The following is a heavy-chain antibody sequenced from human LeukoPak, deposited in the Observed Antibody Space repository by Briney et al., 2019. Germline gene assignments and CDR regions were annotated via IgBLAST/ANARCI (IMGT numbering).Heavy chain of an antibody. V-gene: IGHV4-59*01. Sequence: SEALSLTCTVSGGSITSYYWTWIRQPPGKGLEWIGYIYYSGSTSYNPSLKSRVTISVDTSKNQFSLKLSSVTAADTAVYYCARGGVNYKIAGPWGQGALVTVSS. CDR1: GGSITSYY. CDR3: ARGGVNYKIAGP. CDR2: IYYSGST. J-gene: IGHJ5*02. D-gene: IGHD3-10*01.